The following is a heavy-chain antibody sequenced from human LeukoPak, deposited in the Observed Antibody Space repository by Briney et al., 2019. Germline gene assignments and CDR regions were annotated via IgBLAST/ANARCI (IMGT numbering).Heavy chain of an antibody. CDR2: IYYSGST. CDR1: GGSISSSSYY. V-gene: IGHV4-39*01. J-gene: IGHJ4*02. D-gene: IGHD2-21*02. Sequence: PSETLSLTCTVSGGSISSSSYYWGWIRQPPGKGLEWIGSIYYSGSTYYNPSLKSRVTISVDTSKNQFSLKLSSVTAADTAVYYCARGLSAIVHWGQGTPVTVSS. CDR3: ARGLSAIVH.